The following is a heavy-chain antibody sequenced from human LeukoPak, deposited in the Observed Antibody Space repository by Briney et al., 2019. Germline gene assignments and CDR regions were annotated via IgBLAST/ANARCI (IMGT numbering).Heavy chain of an antibody. Sequence: LSGGTLRLSCAASGFTFSSYGMSWVRRAPGKGLEWVSYISSSSSTIYYADSMKGRFTISRDNAKNSLYLQMNSLRAEDTAVYYCARDSVHGWFDPWGQGTLVTVSS. CDR1: GFTFSSYG. CDR3: ARDSVHGWFDP. CDR2: ISSSSSTI. V-gene: IGHV3-48*01. J-gene: IGHJ5*02.